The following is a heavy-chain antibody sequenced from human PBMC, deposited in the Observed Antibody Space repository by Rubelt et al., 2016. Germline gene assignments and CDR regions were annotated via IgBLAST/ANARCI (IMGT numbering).Heavy chain of an antibody. CDR2: ISAYSGNT. J-gene: IGHJ4*02. CDR3: ARGRLATTSIF. V-gene: IGHV1-18*01. CDR1: GYTLTELS. D-gene: IGHD1-26*01. Sequence: QVQLVQSGAEVKKPGASVKVSCKVSGYTLTELSMHWVRQAPGKGLEWMGWISAYSGNTHYAQKFQGRVTMTSNTSTSTAYMEMRSLGSDDTAVYYCARGRLATTSIFWGQGTPVTVST.